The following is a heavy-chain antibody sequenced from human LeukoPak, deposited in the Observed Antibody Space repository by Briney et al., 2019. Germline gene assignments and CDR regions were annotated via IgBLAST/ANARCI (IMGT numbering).Heavy chain of an antibody. CDR1: GFSFSTYY. J-gene: IGHJ4*02. CDR2: ISSSSTYI. Sequence: GGSLRLSCAASGFSFSTYYVNWVRQAPGKGLEWVSCISSSSTYIYYADSVRGRFAISRDNAKNSLYLQMNSLKADDTAVYYCVRENHGSFDYWGQGSLVTVSS. V-gene: IGHV3-21*01. CDR3: VRENHGSFDY. D-gene: IGHD1-14*01.